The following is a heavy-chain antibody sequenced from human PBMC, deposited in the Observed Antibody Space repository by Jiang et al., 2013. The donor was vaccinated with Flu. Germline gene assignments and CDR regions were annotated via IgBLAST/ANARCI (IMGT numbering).Heavy chain of an antibody. D-gene: IGHD2-21*01. V-gene: IGHV1-2*06. CDR1: GYTFTGYY. Sequence: SGYTFTGYYMHWVRQAPGQGLEWMGRINPNTGGTNYAQKFQGRVTMTRDTSISTAYMELSRLRSDDTAVYSCARDRAYCGGDCYSSYYYNYYGMDVWGQGTTVTVSS. CDR2: INPNTGGT. CDR3: ARDRAYCGGDCYSSYYYNYYGMDV. J-gene: IGHJ6*02.